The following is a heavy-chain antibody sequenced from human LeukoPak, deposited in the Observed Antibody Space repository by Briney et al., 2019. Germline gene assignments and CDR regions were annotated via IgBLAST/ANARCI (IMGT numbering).Heavy chain of an antibody. CDR1: GGSITSNIYY. V-gene: IGHV4-39*01. CDR3: ARAPDIMYAFDI. Sequence: RPSETLSLTCTASGGSITSNIYYLGWIRQPPGKGLEWIGSLYYTASTYYNPSLKSRVTISVDTSKNQVSLKLTSVTAADTAVYYCARAPDIMYAFDIWGQGTMVTVSS. J-gene: IGHJ3*02. D-gene: IGHD5/OR15-5a*01. CDR2: LYYTAST.